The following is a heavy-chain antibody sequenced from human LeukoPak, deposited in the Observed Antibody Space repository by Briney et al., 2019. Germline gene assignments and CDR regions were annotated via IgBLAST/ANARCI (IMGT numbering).Heavy chain of an antibody. V-gene: IGHV3-20*04. D-gene: IGHD6-6*01. CDR3: AREFGVAARPVGKNYYYYMDV. CDR1: GFTFDDYG. J-gene: IGHJ6*03. Sequence: AGGSLRLSCAASGFTFDDYGMSWVRHAPGKGLEWVSGINWNGGSTGYADSVKGRFTISRDNAKNSLYLQMNSLRAEDTALYYCAREFGVAARPVGKNYYYYMDVWGKGTTVTVSS. CDR2: INWNGGST.